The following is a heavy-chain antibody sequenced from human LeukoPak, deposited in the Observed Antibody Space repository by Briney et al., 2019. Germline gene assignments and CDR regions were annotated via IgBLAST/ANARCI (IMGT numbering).Heavy chain of an antibody. D-gene: IGHD6-19*01. CDR2: IYYDGST. CDR3: AKGGLAAVFYH. J-gene: IGHJ4*02. CDR1: GGSINSSY. Sequence: SETLSLTCTVSGGSINSSYWSWIRQPPGKGLEWIGYIYYDGSTKYNPSLKSRVTMSVDTSKNQFSLKLYSVTAADTAVYFCAKGGLAAVFYHWGQGTLVTVSS. V-gene: IGHV4-59*01.